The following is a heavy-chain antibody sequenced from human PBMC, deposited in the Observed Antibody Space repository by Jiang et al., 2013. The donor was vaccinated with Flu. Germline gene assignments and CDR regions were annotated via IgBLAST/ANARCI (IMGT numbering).Heavy chain of an antibody. CDR1: GGTFSSYA. V-gene: IGHV1-69*01. CDR2: IIPIFGIA. Sequence: VSCKASGGTFSSYAISWVRQAPGQGLEWMGGIIPIFGIANYAQKFQGRVTITADESTSTAYMELSSLRSEDTAVYYCARVGVVEMATDTSYFDYWGQGTLVTVSS. D-gene: IGHD5-24*01. CDR3: ARVGVVEMATDTSYFDY. J-gene: IGHJ4*02.